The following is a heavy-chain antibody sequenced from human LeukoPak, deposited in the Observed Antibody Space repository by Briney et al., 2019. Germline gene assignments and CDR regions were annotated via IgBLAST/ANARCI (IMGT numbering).Heavy chain of an antibody. V-gene: IGHV1-69*04. CDR3: ARADEPYYYYGMDV. D-gene: IGHD1-14*01. CDR2: IIPIFGIA. CDR1: GGTFSSYA. J-gene: IGHJ6*02. Sequence: ASVKVSCKASGGTFSSYAISWVRQAPGQGLEWMGRIIPIFGIANYAQKFQGRVTITADKSTSTAYMELSSLRSEGTAVYYCARADEPYYYYGMDVWGQGTTVTVSS.